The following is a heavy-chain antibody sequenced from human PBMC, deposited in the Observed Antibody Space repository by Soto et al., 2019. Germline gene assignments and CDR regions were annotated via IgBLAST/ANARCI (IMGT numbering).Heavy chain of an antibody. D-gene: IGHD1-1*01. CDR3: ARGVGTGYYYYGMDV. J-gene: IGHJ6*02. CDR1: GYTFTSYA. Sequence: QVQLVQSGAEVKKPGASVKVSCKASGYTFTSYAMHWVRQAPGQRLEWMGWINAGNGNTKYSQKFQGRVTITRDTSASTADMELSSLRSEDTAVYYCARGVGTGYYYYGMDVWGQGTTVTVSS. V-gene: IGHV1-3*01. CDR2: INAGNGNT.